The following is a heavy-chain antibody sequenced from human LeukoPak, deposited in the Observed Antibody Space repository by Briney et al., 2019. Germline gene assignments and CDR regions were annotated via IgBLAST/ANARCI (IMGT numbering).Heavy chain of an antibody. Sequence: GGSLRLSCTASGFTFGDYAMSWFRQAPGKGLEWVSAISGSGGSTYYADSVKGRFTISRDNSKNTLYLQMNSLRAEDTAVYYCAKAPEWLLLRLDYWGQGTLVTVSS. CDR3: AKAPEWLLLRLDY. J-gene: IGHJ4*02. CDR2: ISGSGGST. CDR1: GFTFGDYA. D-gene: IGHD3-22*01. V-gene: IGHV3-23*01.